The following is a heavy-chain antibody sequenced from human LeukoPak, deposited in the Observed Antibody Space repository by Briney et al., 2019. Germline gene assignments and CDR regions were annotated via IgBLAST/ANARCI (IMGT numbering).Heavy chain of an antibody. Sequence: SETLSLTCTVSGGSISSNYWSWIRQPPGKGLEWIGYSYDSGSTNYNPSLKSRVTISVDTSKNQFSLKLSSVTAADTAVYYCARDSRGWEFPYSSSWYAGYYYYMDVWGKGTTVTVSS. CDR1: GGSISSNY. J-gene: IGHJ6*03. V-gene: IGHV4-59*01. CDR3: ARDSRGWEFPYSSSWYAGYYYYMDV. D-gene: IGHD6-13*01. CDR2: SYDSGST.